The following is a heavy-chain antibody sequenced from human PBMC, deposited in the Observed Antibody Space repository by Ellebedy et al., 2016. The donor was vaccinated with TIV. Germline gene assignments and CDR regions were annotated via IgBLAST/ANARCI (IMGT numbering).Heavy chain of an antibody. V-gene: IGHV3-49*03. D-gene: IGHD6-13*01. CDR3: TSQLVPLDFDY. J-gene: IGHJ4*02. CDR2: IRSKGYGGAT. Sequence: GESLKISCAASGITFSDYTLNWFRQAPGKGLEWVGIIRSKGYGGATEYAASVKGRFTISRDDSKSLAYLQMESLKTVDTAVYYCTSQLVPLDFDYWGQGTLVTVSS. CDR1: GITFSDYT.